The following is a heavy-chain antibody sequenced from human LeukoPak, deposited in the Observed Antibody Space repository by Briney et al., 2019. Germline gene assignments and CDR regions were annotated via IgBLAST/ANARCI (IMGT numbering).Heavy chain of an antibody. CDR3: ARVPPSEDDILTGYFNYGMDV. J-gene: IGHJ6*02. CDR1: GGSINNYY. Sequence: KASETLSLTCTVSGGSINNYYWSWIRQPPGKGLEWIGYIYYSGSTNYNPSLKSRVTISVDTSKNQFSLKLSSVTAADTAVYYCARVPPSEDDILTGYFNYGMDVWGQGTTVTVSS. CDR2: IYYSGST. D-gene: IGHD3-9*01. V-gene: IGHV4-59*01.